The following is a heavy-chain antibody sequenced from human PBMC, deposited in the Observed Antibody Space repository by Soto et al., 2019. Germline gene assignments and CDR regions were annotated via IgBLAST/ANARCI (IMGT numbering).Heavy chain of an antibody. CDR3: ASTPSIAVAGDDAFDI. CDR2: INPYNGNT. V-gene: IGHV1-18*04. Sequence: ASVKVSCKASGYTFTSYYMHWVRQAPGQGLEWMGRINPYNGNTNYAQKLQGRVTMTTDTSTSTAYMELRSLRSDDTAVYYCASTPSIAVAGDDAFDIWGQGTMVTV. D-gene: IGHD6-19*01. CDR1: GYTFTSYY. J-gene: IGHJ3*02.